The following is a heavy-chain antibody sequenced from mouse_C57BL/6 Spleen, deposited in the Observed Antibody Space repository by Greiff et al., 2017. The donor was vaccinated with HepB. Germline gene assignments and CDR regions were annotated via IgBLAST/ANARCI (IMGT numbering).Heavy chain of an antibody. D-gene: IGHD2-3*01. V-gene: IGHV1-80*01. CDR1: GYAFSSYW. Sequence: QVQLKQSGAELVKPGASVKISCKASGYAFSSYWMNWVKQRPGKGLEWIGQIYPGDGDTNYNGKFKGKATLTADKSSSTAYMQLSSLTSEDSAVYFCARSGYYEGRDYWGQGTSVTVSS. J-gene: IGHJ4*01. CDR2: IYPGDGDT. CDR3: ARSGYYEGRDY.